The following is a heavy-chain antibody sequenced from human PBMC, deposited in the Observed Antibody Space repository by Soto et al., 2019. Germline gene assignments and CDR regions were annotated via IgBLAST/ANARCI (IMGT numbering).Heavy chain of an antibody. V-gene: IGHV6-1*01. Sequence: QTLSLTCGISGDSVSSNSAAWNWIRQSPSRGLEWLGRTYYRSKWYNDYAISVKSRITITPDTSKNQFSLQLNSVTPEDTAVYYCARMGGYDFWFDPWGRGTLVTVSS. D-gene: IGHD5-12*01. J-gene: IGHJ5*02. CDR3: ARMGGYDFWFDP. CDR1: GDSVSSNSAA. CDR2: TYYRSKWYN.